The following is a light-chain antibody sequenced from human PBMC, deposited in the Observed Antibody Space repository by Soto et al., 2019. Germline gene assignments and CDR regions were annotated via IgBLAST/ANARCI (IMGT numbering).Light chain of an antibody. CDR2: GAS. CDR1: QSVYSSY. J-gene: IGKJ4*01. V-gene: IGKV3-20*01. CDR3: QQYGDSPRT. Sequence: EMVLTQSPGTLSLSPGERATLSCRASQSVYSSYLAWYQQTPGQAPRLLIYGASTRITGIPDRFSGSGSGTDFTLTISRLEPEDFAVYYCQQYGDSPRTFGGGNKVEIK.